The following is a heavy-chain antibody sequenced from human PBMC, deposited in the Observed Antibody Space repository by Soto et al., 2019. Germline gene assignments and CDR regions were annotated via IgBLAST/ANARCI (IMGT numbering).Heavy chain of an antibody. CDR2: IYYSGST. Sequence: QVQLQESGPGLVKPSQTLSLTCTVSGGSISSGGYYWSWIRQHPGKGLEWIGYIYYSGSTYYNPSLKSRXXIXVXXSKNQFSLKLSSVTAADTAVYYCARRSGPYDHFDYWGQGTLVTVSS. J-gene: IGHJ4*02. CDR1: GGSISSGGYY. V-gene: IGHV4-31*03. CDR3: ARRSGPYDHFDY. D-gene: IGHD3-3*01.